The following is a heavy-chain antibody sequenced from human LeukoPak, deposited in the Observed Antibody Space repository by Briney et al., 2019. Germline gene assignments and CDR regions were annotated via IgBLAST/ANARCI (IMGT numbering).Heavy chain of an antibody. D-gene: IGHD6-19*01. Sequence: GGSLRLSCAASGFTFSSYSMNWVRQAPGKGLEWVSYISSSSSTIYYADSVKGRFTISRDNAKNSLYLQMNSLRAEDTAVYYCARARYSSGWYGGDAFDIWGQGTMVTVSS. V-gene: IGHV3-48*01. CDR3: ARARYSSGWYGGDAFDI. CDR1: GFTFSSYS. J-gene: IGHJ3*02. CDR2: ISSSSSTI.